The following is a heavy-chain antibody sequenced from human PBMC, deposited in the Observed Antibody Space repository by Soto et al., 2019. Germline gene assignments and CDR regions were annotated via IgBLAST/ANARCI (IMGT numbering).Heavy chain of an antibody. J-gene: IGHJ4*01. D-gene: IGHD1-26*01. CDR1: GGSMINYY. Sequence: PSEPLSLTCTVAGGSMINYYWRWIRQTPGRALEWIGFIYYAGRTKYNPSLNSRLTISVDTSKKQFPMTVNSVTDADTDLYYCARRIVVTETFDSWCHATLVS. CDR3: ARRIVVTETFDS. CDR2: IYYAGRT. V-gene: IGHV4-59*08.